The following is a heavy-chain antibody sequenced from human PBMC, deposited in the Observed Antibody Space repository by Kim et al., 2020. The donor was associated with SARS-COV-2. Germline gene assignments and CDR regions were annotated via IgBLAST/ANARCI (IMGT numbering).Heavy chain of an antibody. Sequence: EAKNYSTSLKTRLTTSKDTSKNQVVLTMTNMDPVDTATYYCARELYYFDYWGQGTLVTVSS. D-gene: IGHD1-26*01. CDR2: EAK. CDR3: ARELYYFDY. V-gene: IGHV2-70*01. J-gene: IGHJ4*02.